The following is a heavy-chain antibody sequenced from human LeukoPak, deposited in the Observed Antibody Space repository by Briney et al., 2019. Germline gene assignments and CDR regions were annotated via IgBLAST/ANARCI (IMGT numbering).Heavy chain of an antibody. Sequence: GGSLRLSCTPYGLSFGDYGMSWVRQAPGKGLEWVSFIQSKTYSEGTMYAASVRGRFTISRDDSRSTAYLQMNSLKTEYTAVYYCTASDHLYCSSSSCHFDYWGQGTLVTVAS. CDR2: IQSKTYSEGT. D-gene: IGHD2-2*01. V-gene: IGHV3-49*04. CDR1: GLSFGDYG. J-gene: IGHJ4*02. CDR3: TASDHLYCSSSSCHFDY.